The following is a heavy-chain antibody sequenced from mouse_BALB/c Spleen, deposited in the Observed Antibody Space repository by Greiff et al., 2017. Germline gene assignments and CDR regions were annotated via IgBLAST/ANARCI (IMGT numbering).Heavy chain of an antibody. CDR1: GFTFSSFG. V-gene: IGHV5-17*02. CDR2: ISSGSSTI. Sequence: EVKLVESGGGLVQPGGSRKLSCAASGFTFSSFGMHWVRQAPEKGLEWVAYISSGSSTIYYADTVKGRFTISRDNPKNTLFLQMTSLRSEDTAMYYCARERAYYRYDGGYAMDYWGQGTSVTVSS. J-gene: IGHJ4*01. CDR3: ARERAYYRYDGGYAMDY. D-gene: IGHD2-14*01.